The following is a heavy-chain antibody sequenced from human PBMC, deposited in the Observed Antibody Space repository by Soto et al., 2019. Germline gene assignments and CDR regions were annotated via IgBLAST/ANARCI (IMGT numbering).Heavy chain of an antibody. D-gene: IGHD6-6*01. CDR3: ARGSQYSTDWQSFDS. Sequence: QVQLVQSGVEVKKPGASVKVSCKASGYTFTNYAISWVRQAPGRGLEWMGWVNTYNGNPNYAQILQGRVTMTTDTSTGTAYMQLSSLKSDDLAIYYCARGSQYSTDWQSFDSWGQGTLVTVS. CDR1: GYTFTNYA. V-gene: IGHV1-18*03. CDR2: VNTYNGNP. J-gene: IGHJ4*02.